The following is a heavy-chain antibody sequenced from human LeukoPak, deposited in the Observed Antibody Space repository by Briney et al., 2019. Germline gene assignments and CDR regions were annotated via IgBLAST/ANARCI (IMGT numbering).Heavy chain of an antibody. D-gene: IGHD6-13*01. Sequence: PGGSLRLSCAASGFTFSSHNMKWVRQAPGKGLEWVSSISGSSSDIYYADSVKGRFTISRDNAKSSLYLQMNNLRAEDTAVYYCAREVYSSRSYDYFDYWGQGTVVTVSS. J-gene: IGHJ4*02. CDR2: ISGSSSDI. CDR3: AREVYSSRSYDYFDY. CDR1: GFTFSSHN. V-gene: IGHV3-21*01.